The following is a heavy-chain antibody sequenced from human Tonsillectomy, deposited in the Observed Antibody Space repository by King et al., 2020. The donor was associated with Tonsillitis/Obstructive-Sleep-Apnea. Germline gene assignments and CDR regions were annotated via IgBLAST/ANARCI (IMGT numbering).Heavy chain of an antibody. D-gene: IGHD1-1*01. Sequence: VQLVQSGAEVKKPGASVKISCKTSGYTFTTSGISWVRQAPGQGLEWMGWISGYMGNTNYVQKFQDRVTMTTDTSTNKAYMELRSLRSDEAAVYYCARDLPCGSPRHMDVWGNGTTVTVSS. V-gene: IGHV1-18*01. J-gene: IGHJ6*03. CDR3: ARDLPCGSPRHMDV. CDR2: ISGYMGNT. CDR1: GYTFTTSG.